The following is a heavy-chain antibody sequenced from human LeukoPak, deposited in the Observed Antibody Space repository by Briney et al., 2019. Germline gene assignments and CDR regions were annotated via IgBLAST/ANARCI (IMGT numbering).Heavy chain of an antibody. J-gene: IGHJ4*02. Sequence: SETLSLTCTVSGDYITRGYYWGWIRQPPGKGLEWIGTIYHSGSTYYNPSLKSRVPISVDTSKNQFSLKLSSVTAADTAVYYCARHYDNLTGFFDYWGQGTLVTVSS. CDR1: GDYITRGYY. CDR3: ARHYDNLTGFFDY. V-gene: IGHV4-38-2*02. CDR2: IYHSGST. D-gene: IGHD3-9*01.